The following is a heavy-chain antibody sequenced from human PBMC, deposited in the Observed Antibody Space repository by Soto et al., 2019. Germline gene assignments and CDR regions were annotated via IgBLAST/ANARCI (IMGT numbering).Heavy chain of an antibody. V-gene: IGHV4-34*01. D-gene: IGHD3-3*01. J-gene: IGHJ5*02. CDR3: ARGRVLVPYYDFWSGYYEYNWFDP. Sequence: PSETLSLTCAVYGGSFSGYYWSWIRQPPGKGLEWIGEINHSGSTNYNPSLKSRVTISVDTFKNQFSLKLSSVTAADTAVYYCARGRVLVPYYDFWSGYYEYNWFDPWGQGTLVTVSS. CDR1: GGSFSGYY. CDR2: INHSGST.